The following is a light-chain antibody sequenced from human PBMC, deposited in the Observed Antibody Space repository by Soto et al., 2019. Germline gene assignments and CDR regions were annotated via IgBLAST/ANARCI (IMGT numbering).Light chain of an antibody. CDR3: LLYYGGAQLI. J-gene: IGLJ2*01. CDR2: STS. CDR1: TGAVTGGYY. V-gene: IGLV7-43*01. Sequence: QAVVTQEPSLTVSPGGTVTLTCASSTGAVTGGYYPNWFQRKPGQAPRPLIYSTSNKHSWTPARFSGSLLGGKAALTLSGVQPEEEAEYYCLLYYGGAQLIFGGGTKLTVL.